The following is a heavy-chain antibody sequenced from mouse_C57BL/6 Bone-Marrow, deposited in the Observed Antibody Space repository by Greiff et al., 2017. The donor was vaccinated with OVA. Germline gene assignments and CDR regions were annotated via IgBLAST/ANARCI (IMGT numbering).Heavy chain of an antibody. CDR3: ARDQGYFDY. J-gene: IGHJ2*01. Sequence: VQLKESGPGLVKPSQTVFLTCTVTGFSITTGNYRWSWIRQFPGNKLEWIGYICYSGTFTYNPSLKSRTTTTRDTPKNQFFLERNSLTAEDTSTYSCARDQGYFDYWGQGTTLTVSS. V-gene: IGHV3-5*01. CDR2: ICYSGTF. CDR1: GFSITTGNYR.